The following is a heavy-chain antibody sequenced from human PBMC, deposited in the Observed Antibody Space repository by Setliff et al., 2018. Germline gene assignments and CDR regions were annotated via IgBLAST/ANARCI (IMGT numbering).Heavy chain of an antibody. J-gene: IGHJ4*02. CDR3: AKSSGSSSATNLEY. CDR2: IRYDGSNT. Sequence: GGSLRLSCAASGFVFSNYGMNWVRQAPGKGLEWITFIRYDGSNTFYADSVKGRFIVSRDNSKDTLYLQMNSLRVDDTAIYYCAKSSGSSSATNLEYLGPGTLVTVSS. D-gene: IGHD3-10*01. CDR1: GFVFSNYG. V-gene: IGHV3-30*02.